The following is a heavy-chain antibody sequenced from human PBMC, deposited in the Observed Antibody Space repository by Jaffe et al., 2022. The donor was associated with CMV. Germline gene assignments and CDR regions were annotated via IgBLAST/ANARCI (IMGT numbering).Heavy chain of an antibody. CDR1: GFTFDSSA. Sequence: EVLLVESGGGLVQPGESLRLSCAASGFTFDSSAMSWVRQAPGKGLEWVSTVSYNGGNTYYADSVKGRFTISRDNSKHIVYLQLRSLGAEDTAVYFCARDTPNYGGTSLDSWGQGTLVTVSS. CDR2: VSYNGGNT. V-gene: IGHV3-23*04. D-gene: IGHD2-15*01. CDR3: ARDTPNYGGTSLDS. J-gene: IGHJ4*02.